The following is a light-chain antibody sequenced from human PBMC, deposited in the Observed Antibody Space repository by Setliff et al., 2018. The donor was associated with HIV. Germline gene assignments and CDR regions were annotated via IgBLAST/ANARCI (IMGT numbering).Light chain of an antibody. V-gene: IGLV2-11*01. CDR1: SSDVGGYNY. J-gene: IGLJ1*01. Sequence: QSALTQPRSVSGSPGQSVTISCTGTSSDVGGYNYVSWYQQHPGKAPKLMIYDVSGRPSGVPDRFSGSKSANTASLTISGLQAEDEADYYCCSYAGSYTFYVFGTGTKV. CDR3: CSYAGSYTFYV. CDR2: DVS.